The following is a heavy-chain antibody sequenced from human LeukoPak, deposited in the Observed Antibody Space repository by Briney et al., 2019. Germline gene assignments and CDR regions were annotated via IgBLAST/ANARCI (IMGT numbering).Heavy chain of an antibody. CDR3: ASDHSIYFYGSGSFADY. CDR2: ISTYNGNT. CDR1: GYRFTNYG. Sequence: GASVKVSCKASGYRFTNYGISWVRQAPGQGLEWMGWISTYNGNTNYPENLQGRVTLTTDTSTSKVYMELRSLRSDDTAVYYCASDHSIYFYGSGSFADYWGQGNLVTVSS. D-gene: IGHD3-10*01. V-gene: IGHV1-18*01. J-gene: IGHJ4*02.